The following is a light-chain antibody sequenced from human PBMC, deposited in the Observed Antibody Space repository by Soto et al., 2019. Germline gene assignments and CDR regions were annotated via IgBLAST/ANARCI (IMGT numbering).Light chain of an antibody. CDR3: QQAYSTPWT. J-gene: IGKJ1*01. CDR1: QTISNY. CDR2: AAS. Sequence: IQLTQSPSSLSASVGDRVTITCRASQTISNYLTWYQQKPGKPPKLLIYAASSLHNGVPSRFSGSGSGTDFTLTITTLQAEDFATYYCQQAYSTPWTFGPGTTVEV. V-gene: IGKV1-39*01.